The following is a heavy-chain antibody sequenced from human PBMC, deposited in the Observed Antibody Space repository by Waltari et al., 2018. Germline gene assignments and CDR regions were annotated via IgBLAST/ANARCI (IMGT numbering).Heavy chain of an antibody. J-gene: IGHJ2*01. V-gene: IGHV4-34*01. CDR2: INDSGST. Sequence: QVQLQQWGAGLLKPSETLSLTCAVYVGAFTDHYWTWFRQAPGKGLEWVGQINDSGSTIYNPSLNSRATISVDRFRKQFSLRLNSVTAADTAVYYCARGNWGGWYFDLWGRGTLVTVSS. D-gene: IGHD7-27*01. CDR1: VGAFTDHY. CDR3: ARGNWGGWYFDL.